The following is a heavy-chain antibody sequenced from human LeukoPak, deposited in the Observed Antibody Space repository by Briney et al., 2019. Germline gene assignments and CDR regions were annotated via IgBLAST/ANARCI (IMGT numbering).Heavy chain of an antibody. D-gene: IGHD5-24*01. V-gene: IGHV4-59*08. J-gene: IGHJ4*02. CDR3: ARHVSRDGYNQGFDY. CDR2: IYYSGST. Sequence: PSETLSLTCTVSGGSISSYYWSWIRQPPGKGLEWIGYIYYSGSTNYNPSLKSRVTISVDTSKNQFSLKLSSVTAADTAVYYCARHVSRDGYNQGFDYWGQGTLVTVSS. CDR1: GGSISSYY.